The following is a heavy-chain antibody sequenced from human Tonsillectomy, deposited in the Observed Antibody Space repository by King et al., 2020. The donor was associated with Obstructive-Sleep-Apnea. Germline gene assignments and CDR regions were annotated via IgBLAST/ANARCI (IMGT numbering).Heavy chain of an antibody. V-gene: IGHV3-15*01. CDR2: IKSKTDGGTT. CDR3: TRVGYCSGGSCYFPYYYGMDV. CDR1: GFTFSNAW. J-gene: IGHJ6*02. Sequence: VQLVESGGGLVKPGGSLRLSCAASGFTFSNAWMSWVRQAPGKGLEWVGRIKSKTDGGTTDYAAPVTGRFTISRDDSKNTLYLQMNSLKTEDTAVYYCTRVGYCSGGSCYFPYYYGMDVWGQGTTVTVSS. D-gene: IGHD2-15*01.